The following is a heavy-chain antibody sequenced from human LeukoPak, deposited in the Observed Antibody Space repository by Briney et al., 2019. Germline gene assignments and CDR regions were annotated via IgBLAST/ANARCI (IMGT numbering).Heavy chain of an antibody. J-gene: IGHJ4*02. Sequence: PGGSLRLSCAASGFTFSSYWMSWVRQAPGKGLEWVANIKQDGSEKYYVDSVKGRFTISRDNAKNSLYLQMNSLRAEDTAVYYCARGGYSYGLLPPPGFDYWGQGTLVTVSS. CDR2: IKQDGSEK. CDR1: GFTFSSYW. V-gene: IGHV3-7*01. CDR3: ARGGYSYGLLPPPGFDY. D-gene: IGHD5-18*01.